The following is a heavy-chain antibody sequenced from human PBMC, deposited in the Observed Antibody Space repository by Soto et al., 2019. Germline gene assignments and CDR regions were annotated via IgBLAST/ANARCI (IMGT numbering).Heavy chain of an antibody. CDR3: ARDPHVLRFLEWLPAFDY. D-gene: IGHD3-3*01. V-gene: IGHV1-3*01. CDR1: GYTFTSYA. J-gene: IGHJ4*02. Sequence: ASVKVSCKASGYTFTSYAMHWVRQAPGQRLEWMGWINAGNGNTKYSQKFQGRVTITRDTSASTAYMELSSLRSEDTAVYYCARDPHVLRFLEWLPAFDYWGQGTLVTVSS. CDR2: INAGNGNT.